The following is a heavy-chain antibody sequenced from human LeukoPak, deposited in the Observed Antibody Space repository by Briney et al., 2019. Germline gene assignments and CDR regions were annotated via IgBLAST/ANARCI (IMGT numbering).Heavy chain of an antibody. CDR2: IYSGGST. D-gene: IGHD2-21*02. J-gene: IGHJ5*02. Sequence: GGSLRLSCEASGFTVSSNYMSWVRQAPGKGLEWVSVIYSGGSTYYADSVKGRFTISRDNSKNTLYLQMNSLRAEDTAVYYCAREYCGGDCYFDHWGQGTLVTVSS. CDR1: GFTVSSNY. V-gene: IGHV3-53*01. CDR3: AREYCGGDCYFDH.